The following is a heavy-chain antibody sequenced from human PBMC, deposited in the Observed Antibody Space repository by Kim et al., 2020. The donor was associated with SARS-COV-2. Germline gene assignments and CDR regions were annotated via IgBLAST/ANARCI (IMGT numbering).Heavy chain of an antibody. CDR3: ASDGASWDYIWGSYGGIDY. V-gene: IGHV3-11*01. J-gene: IGHJ4*02. D-gene: IGHD3-16*01. CDR1: GFTFSDYY. Sequence: GGSLRLSCAASGFTFSDYYMSWIRQAPGKGLEWVSYISSSGSTIYYADSVKGRFTISRDNAKNSLYLQMNSLRAEDTAEYYCASDGASWDYIWGSYGGIDYWGQGTMVTVSS. CDR2: ISSSGSTI.